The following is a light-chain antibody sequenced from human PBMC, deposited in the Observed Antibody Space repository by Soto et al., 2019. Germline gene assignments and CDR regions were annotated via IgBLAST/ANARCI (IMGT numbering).Light chain of an antibody. J-gene: IGLJ3*02. CDR2: EVS. Sequence: QSVLTQPASVSGSPGQSITISCTGTSSDVGGYKYVSWYQQHPDKAPKLMIYEVSNRPSGVSNRFSGSKSGNTASLTISGLQAEDEADYYCSSYTSSSTSVFGGGTKLTVL. CDR1: SSDVGGYKY. V-gene: IGLV2-14*01. CDR3: SSYTSSSTSV.